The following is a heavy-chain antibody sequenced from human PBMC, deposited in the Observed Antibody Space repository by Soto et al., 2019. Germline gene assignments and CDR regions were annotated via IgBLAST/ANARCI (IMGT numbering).Heavy chain of an antibody. CDR3: ARDPYGDYFFDY. J-gene: IGHJ4*02. Sequence: GGSLILSCAASGFTFSSYSMNWVRQAPGKGLEWVSSISSSSSYIYYADSVKGRFTISRDNAKNSLYLQMNSLRAEDTAVYYCARDPYGDYFFDYWGQGTLVTVSS. CDR1: GFTFSSYS. D-gene: IGHD4-17*01. CDR2: ISSSSSYI. V-gene: IGHV3-21*01.